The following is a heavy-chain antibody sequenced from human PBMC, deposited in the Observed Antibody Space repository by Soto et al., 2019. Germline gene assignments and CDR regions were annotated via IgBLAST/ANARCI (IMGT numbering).Heavy chain of an antibody. CDR1: GFTFSSYG. J-gene: IGHJ4*02. CDR3: VTDLNWQGH. CDR2: IKYDGSEE. Sequence: GESLKISCAASGFTFSSYGMHWVRQAPGKGLECVANIKYDGSEEYYVDSVKGRFTISRDNAKNSLYLQMNSLRDEDSAVYYCVTDLNWQGHWGQGTLVTVSS. V-gene: IGHV3-7*01.